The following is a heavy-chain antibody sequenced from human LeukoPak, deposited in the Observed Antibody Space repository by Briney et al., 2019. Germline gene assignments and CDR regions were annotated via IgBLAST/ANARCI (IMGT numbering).Heavy chain of an antibody. J-gene: IGHJ6*03. V-gene: IGHV4-38-2*02. CDR1: GYSISSGYY. CDR2: IYHSGST. D-gene: IGHD3-10*01. CDR3: ARIYGYYYYYMDV. Sequence: SETLSLTCTVSGYSISSGYYWGWIRQPPGKGLEWIGSIYHSGSTYYNPSLKSRVIISVDTSKNQFSLKLSSVTAADTAVYYCARIYGYYYYYMDVWGKGTTVTVSS.